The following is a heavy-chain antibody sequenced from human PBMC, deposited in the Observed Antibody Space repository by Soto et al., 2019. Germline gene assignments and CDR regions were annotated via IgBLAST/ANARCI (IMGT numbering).Heavy chain of an antibody. CDR2: ISSSSSYI. D-gene: IGHD3-9*01. Sequence: GGSLRLSCAASGFTFSSYSMNWVRQAPGKGLEWVSSISSSSSYIYYADSVKGRFTISRDNAKNSLYLQMNSLRAEDTAVYYCARDPLHVDILTGYYYYYYGMDVWGQGTTVTVSS. V-gene: IGHV3-21*01. CDR1: GFTFSSYS. CDR3: ARDPLHVDILTGYYYYYYGMDV. J-gene: IGHJ6*02.